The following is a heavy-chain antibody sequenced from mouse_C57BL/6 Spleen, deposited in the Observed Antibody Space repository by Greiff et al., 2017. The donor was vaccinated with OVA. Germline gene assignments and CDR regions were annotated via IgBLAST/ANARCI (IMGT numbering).Heavy chain of an antibody. CDR1: GYAFTNYL. Sequence: QVQLKQSGAELVRPGTSVKVSCKASGYAFTNYLIEWVKQRPGQGLEWIGVINPGSGGTNYNEKFKGKATLTADKSSSTAYMQLSSLTSEDSAVYFCAREGNYGGFAYWGQGTLVTVSA. V-gene: IGHV1-54*01. CDR2: INPGSGGT. J-gene: IGHJ3*01. CDR3: AREGNYGGFAY. D-gene: IGHD1-1*01.